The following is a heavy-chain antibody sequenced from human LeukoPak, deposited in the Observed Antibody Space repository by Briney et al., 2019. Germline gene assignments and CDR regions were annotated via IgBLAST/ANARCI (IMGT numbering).Heavy chain of an antibody. CDR1: GGSISSSSYY. CDR3: ARGPMVTRYFDY. Sequence: PSETLSLTCTVSGGSISSSSYYWGWIRQPPGKGLEWIGSIYYSGSTYYNPSLKSRVTISVDTSKNQFSLKLSSVTAADTAVYYCARGPMVTRYFDYWGQGTLVTVSS. CDR2: IYYSGST. D-gene: IGHD3-9*01. V-gene: IGHV4-39*07. J-gene: IGHJ4*02.